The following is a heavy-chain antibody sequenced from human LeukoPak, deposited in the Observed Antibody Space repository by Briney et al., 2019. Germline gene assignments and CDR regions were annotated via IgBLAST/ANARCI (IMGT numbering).Heavy chain of an antibody. D-gene: IGHD2-8*01. V-gene: IGHV3-15*07. CDR3: TGLYGNWPHDY. CDR1: GFTFSNTW. J-gene: IGHJ4*02. Sequence: PGGSLRLSCAASGFTFSNTWMNWVRQAPGKGLEWVGRIKSKTDGGTTDYAAPVKGRFTISRDDSKNTLYLQMNSLKTEDTAVYYCTGLYGNWPHDYWGQGTLVTVSS. CDR2: IKSKTDGGTT.